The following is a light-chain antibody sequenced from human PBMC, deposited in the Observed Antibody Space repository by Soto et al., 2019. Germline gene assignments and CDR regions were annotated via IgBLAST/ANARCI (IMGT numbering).Light chain of an antibody. CDR2: NAY. V-gene: IGKV3-20*01. CDR1: QSLGGS. J-gene: IGKJ1*01. Sequence: IVMTQSPATLSVSPGERATLSCRASQSLGGSLAWYQQKPGQAPRLLIYNAYNRASGIPDRFSGSGSGTDFTLTISRLEPEDFVVYHCQQYDGSPRTFGQGTKVDIK. CDR3: QQYDGSPRT.